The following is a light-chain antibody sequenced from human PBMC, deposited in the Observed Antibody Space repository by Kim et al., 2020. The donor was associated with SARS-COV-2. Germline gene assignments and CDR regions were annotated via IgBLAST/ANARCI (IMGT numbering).Light chain of an antibody. CDR3: QQLNSYPLT. Sequence: IQLTQSPSSLSASVGDRVTITCRVSQGISSYLAWYQQKPGKAPKLLIYAASTLQSGVPSRFSGSGSGTDFTLTISSLQPEDFATYYCQQLNSYPLTFGGGTKLEI. CDR1: QGISSY. J-gene: IGKJ4*01. V-gene: IGKV1-9*01. CDR2: AAS.